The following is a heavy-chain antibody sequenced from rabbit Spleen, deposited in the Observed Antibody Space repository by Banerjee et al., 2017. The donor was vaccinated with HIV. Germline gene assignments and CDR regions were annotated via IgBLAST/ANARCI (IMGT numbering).Heavy chain of an antibody. CDR3: ARDGAGATSLYYFNL. Sequence: KGRFTISRTSSTTVTLQMTSLTAADTATYFCARDGAGATSLYYFNLWGPGTLVTVS. J-gene: IGHJ4*01. D-gene: IGHD4-1*01. V-gene: IGHV1S40*01.